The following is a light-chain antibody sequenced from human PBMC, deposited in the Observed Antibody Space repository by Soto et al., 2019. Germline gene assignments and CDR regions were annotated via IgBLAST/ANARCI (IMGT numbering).Light chain of an antibody. CDR1: HVISSW. CDR3: QQTNDFPYT. Sequence: DIQMTQSPSSVSASVGDRVTITCRASHVISSWLAWYQQKPGKAPKLLIYAASRLQSGVPARFSGSESGADFSLTISSLQPEDFVTYYCQQTNDFPYTFGQGTKLEIK. CDR2: AAS. V-gene: IGKV1-12*01. J-gene: IGKJ2*01.